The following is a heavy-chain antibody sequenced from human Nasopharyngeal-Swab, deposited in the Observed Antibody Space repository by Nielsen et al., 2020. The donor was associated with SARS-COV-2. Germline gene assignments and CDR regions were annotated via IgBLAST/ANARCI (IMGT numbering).Heavy chain of an antibody. CDR3: ARGGYSRPS. CDR2: ISSSSSYT. V-gene: IGHV3-11*06. J-gene: IGHJ4*02. D-gene: IGHD6-13*01. Sequence: GESLKISCAVSGFTFSDYYMSWIRQAPGKGLEWVSYISSSSSYTNYADSVKGRFTISRDNAKNSLYLQMKSLRAEDTAVYYCARGGYSRPSWGQGTLVTVSS. CDR1: GFTFSDYY.